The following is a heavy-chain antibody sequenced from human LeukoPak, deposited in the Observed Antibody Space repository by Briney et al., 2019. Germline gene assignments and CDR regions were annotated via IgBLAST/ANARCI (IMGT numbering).Heavy chain of an antibody. CDR2: IWYDGSNK. J-gene: IGHJ4*02. D-gene: IGHD1-26*01. CDR3: AKDRGLGLVGATIFDY. V-gene: IGHV3-33*06. CDR1: GFTFSSYG. Sequence: PGRSLRLSCAASGFTFSSYGMHWVRQAPGKGLEWVAVIWYDGSNKYYADSVKGRFTISRDNSKNTLYLQMNSLRAEDTAVYYCAKDRGLGLVGATIFDYWGQGTLVTVSS.